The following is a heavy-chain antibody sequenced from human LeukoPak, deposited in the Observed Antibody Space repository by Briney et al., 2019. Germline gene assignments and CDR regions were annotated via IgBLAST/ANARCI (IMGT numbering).Heavy chain of an antibody. J-gene: IGHJ4*02. D-gene: IGHD3-3*01. CDR1: GFSLSTSGVG. CDR3: ARYGDDRFLYYFHY. V-gene: IGHV2-5*01. CDR2: IYWNDDK. Sequence: SGPTLVNPTQTLTLTCTFSGFSLSTSGVGVGWLRQPPGKALERLALIYWNDDKRYSPSLKNRLTITKDTSKNQVVLTMTNMDPVDTATYYCARYGDDRFLYYFHYWGQGTLVTVSS.